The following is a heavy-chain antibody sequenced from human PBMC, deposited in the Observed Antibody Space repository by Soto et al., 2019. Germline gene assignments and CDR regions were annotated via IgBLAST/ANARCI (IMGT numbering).Heavy chain of an antibody. V-gene: IGHV3-23*01. CDR1: GFTFSNSA. CDR2: ISNNGGSA. Sequence: EVQILESGGGLVRPGGSLRLSCAASGFTFSNSAMNWVRQAPGKGLEWVSLISNNGGSASHADSVQGRFIISRDNSINTLYLQMNSLRDEDTAVYYCAREGALMLRVIYPSYWYFDLWGRGTLVTVSS. J-gene: IGHJ2*01. D-gene: IGHD3-10*01. CDR3: AREGALMLRVIYPSYWYFDL.